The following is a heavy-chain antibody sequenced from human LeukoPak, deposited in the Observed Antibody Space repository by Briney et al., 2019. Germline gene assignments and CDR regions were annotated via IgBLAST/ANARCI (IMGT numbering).Heavy chain of an antibody. CDR3: GTSSYFDTSY. CDR2: ISDNVGGT. D-gene: IGHD2/OR15-2a*01. J-gene: IGHJ4*02. Sequence: PGRSLRLSCVASAFTFSNYGITWVRQAPGKGLEWVSTISDNVGGTYYADSVKVPFTISRDNPKNTLCLQMNSLRVEDTAEYYCGTSSYFDTSYWGQGKLVTVSS. V-gene: IGHV3-23*01. CDR1: AFTFSNYG.